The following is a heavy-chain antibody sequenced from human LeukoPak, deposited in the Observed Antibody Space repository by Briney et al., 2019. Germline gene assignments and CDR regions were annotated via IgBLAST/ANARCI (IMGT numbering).Heavy chain of an antibody. V-gene: IGHV4-59*01. CDR2: IYYSGST. Sequence: SETLSLTCTVSGGSISTYYGSWIRQPPGKGLECIGYIYYSGSTNYNPSLKSRVTISVDTSKNQFSLKLSSVTAADTAVYYCARAGGSWYHPFDYWGQGILVTVSS. J-gene: IGHJ4*02. CDR1: GGSISTYY. D-gene: IGHD6-13*01. CDR3: ARAGGSWYHPFDY.